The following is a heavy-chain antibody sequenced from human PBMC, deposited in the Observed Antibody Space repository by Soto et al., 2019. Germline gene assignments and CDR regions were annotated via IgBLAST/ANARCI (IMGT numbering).Heavy chain of an antibody. CDR3: ASFVLGWKSWFDP. CDR2: IYYSGST. D-gene: IGHD6-19*01. V-gene: IGHV4-59*01. CDR1: GCSISSYY. J-gene: IGHJ5*02. Sequence: SETLSLTCTVSGCSISSYYWSWIRQPPGKGLEWIGYIYYSGSTNYNPSLKSRVTISVDTSKNQFSLKLSSVTAADTAVYYCASFVLGWKSWFDPWGQGTLVTVS.